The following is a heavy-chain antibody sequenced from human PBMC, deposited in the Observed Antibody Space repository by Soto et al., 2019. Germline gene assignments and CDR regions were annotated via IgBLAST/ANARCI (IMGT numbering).Heavy chain of an antibody. CDR3: ARENLRSRMDV. CDR2: IYYSGTT. V-gene: IGHV4-59*01. Sequence: SETLSLTCTASGGSINNYYWGWIRQPPGKGLEWIGYIYYSGTTTYNPSLKSRVTISVDTSKNQFSLKLSSVTAADTAVYYCARENLRSRMDVWGQGTTVTVSS. D-gene: IGHD5-12*01. CDR1: GGSINNYY. J-gene: IGHJ6*02.